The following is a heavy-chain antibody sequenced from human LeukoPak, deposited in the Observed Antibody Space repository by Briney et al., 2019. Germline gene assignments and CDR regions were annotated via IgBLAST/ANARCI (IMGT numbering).Heavy chain of an antibody. J-gene: IGHJ4*02. CDR1: GFAFSTYA. CDR2: ISGSGGST. D-gene: IGHD3-10*01. CDR3: AKDAIGGGGSMVRGVIIDY. V-gene: IGHV3-23*01. Sequence: GGSLRLSCAASGFAFSTYAMSWVRQAPGKGLEWVSGISGSGGSTYYADSVEGRFTISRDNSKKTLYLQLNSLRAEDTALYYCAKDAIGGGGSMVRGVIIDYWGQGTLVSVSS.